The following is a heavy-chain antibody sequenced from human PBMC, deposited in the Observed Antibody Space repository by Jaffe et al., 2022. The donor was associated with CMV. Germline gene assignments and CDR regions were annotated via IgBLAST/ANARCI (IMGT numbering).Heavy chain of an antibody. V-gene: IGHV4-59*01. Sequence: QVQLQESGPGLVKPSETLSLTCTVSGGSISSYYWSWIRQPPGKGLEWIGYIYYSGSTNYNPSLKSRVTISVDTSKNQFSLKLSSVTAADTAVYYCARGGGSYIGAFDIWGQGTMVTVSS. CDR3: ARGGGSYIGAFDI. J-gene: IGHJ3*02. CDR2: IYYSGST. CDR1: GGSISSYY. D-gene: IGHD1-26*01.